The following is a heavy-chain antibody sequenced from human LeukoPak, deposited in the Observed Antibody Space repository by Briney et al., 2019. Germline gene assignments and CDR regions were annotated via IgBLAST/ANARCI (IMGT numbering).Heavy chain of an antibody. CDR3: ARGNSRAHSSGCDYFDY. V-gene: IGHV1-69*05. Sequence: SVKVSCKASGGTFSSYAISWVRQAPGQGLEWMGGIIPIFGTANYAQKFQGRVTITTDESTSTAYMELSSLRSEDTAVYYCARGNSRAHSSGCDYFDYWGQGTLVTASS. CDR1: GGTFSSYA. CDR2: IIPIFGTA. J-gene: IGHJ4*02. D-gene: IGHD6-19*01.